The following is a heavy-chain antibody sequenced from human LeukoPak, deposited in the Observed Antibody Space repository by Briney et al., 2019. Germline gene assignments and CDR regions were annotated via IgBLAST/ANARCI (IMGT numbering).Heavy chain of an antibody. D-gene: IGHD4-23*01. J-gene: IGHJ4*02. Sequence: GGSLRLSCAASGFTFSSYGMHWVRQAPGKGLEWVAVISYDGSDTYYVDSVKGRFTTSRDNSKNTLYLQMNSLRAEDTAVYYCAKLPSWGGNWPIDYWGQGTLVTVSS. CDR3: AKLPSWGGNWPIDY. CDR1: GFTFSSYG. CDR2: ISYDGSDT. V-gene: IGHV3-30*18.